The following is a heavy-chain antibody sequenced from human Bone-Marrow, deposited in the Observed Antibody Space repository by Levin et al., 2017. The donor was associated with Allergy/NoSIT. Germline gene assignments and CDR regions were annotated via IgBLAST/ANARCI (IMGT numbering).Heavy chain of an antibody. J-gene: IGHJ4*02. CDR3: ARGYCSGTSCHYFFDY. CDR2: ISDDGSNR. Sequence: GGSLRLSCAASGFTLSSYGMHWVRQAPGKGLEWEAFISDDGSNRYYADSVRGRFTVSRDTSKNTLYLQMNSLRAEDTAVYYCARGYCSGTSCHYFFDYWGQGVLVTVSS. CDR1: GFTLSSYG. V-gene: IGHV3-30*03. D-gene: IGHD2-2*01.